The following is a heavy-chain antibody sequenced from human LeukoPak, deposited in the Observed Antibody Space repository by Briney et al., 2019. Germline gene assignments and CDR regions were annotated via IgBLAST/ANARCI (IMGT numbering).Heavy chain of an antibody. V-gene: IGHV1-69*06. J-gene: IGHJ4*02. CDR2: IVPILGTA. CDR3: ARVPQGSSWPYYFDY. CDR1: GGTFSTYA. Sequence: SVKVSCKASGGTFSTYAISWVRQAPGQGPEWEGGIVPILGTANYAQNFQGRVTITADRSTTTAYMELSSLRSEDTAVYYCARVPQGSSWPYYFDYWGQGTLVTVSS. D-gene: IGHD6-13*01.